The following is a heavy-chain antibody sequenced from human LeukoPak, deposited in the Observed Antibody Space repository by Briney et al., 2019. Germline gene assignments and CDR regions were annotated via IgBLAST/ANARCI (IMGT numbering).Heavy chain of an antibody. V-gene: IGHV3-23*01. CDR2: ISGSGGST. Sequence: PGGSLRLSCAASGFTFSSYAMSWVRQAPGKGLAWVSAISGSGGSTYYSDSVKGRFIISRDNSKNTLYLQMNSLRAEDTAVYYCAKDEVLNWFDPWGQGTLVTVSS. CDR3: AKDEVLNWFDP. J-gene: IGHJ5*02. CDR1: GFTFSSYA.